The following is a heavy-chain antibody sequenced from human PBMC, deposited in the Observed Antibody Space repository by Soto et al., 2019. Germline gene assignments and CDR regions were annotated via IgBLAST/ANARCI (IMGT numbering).Heavy chain of an antibody. J-gene: IGHJ6*02. D-gene: IGHD3-22*01. Sequence: PSQTLSLTCAISGDSVSSNSAAWNWIRQSPSRGLEWLGRTYYRSKWYNDYAVSVKSRITINPDTSKNQFSLQLNSVTPEDTAVYYCARDRVDSSGYYYSFIGYGMDVWGQGTTVTVSS. CDR1: GDSVSSNSAA. CDR2: TYYRSKWYN. V-gene: IGHV6-1*01. CDR3: ARDRVDSSGYYYSFIGYGMDV.